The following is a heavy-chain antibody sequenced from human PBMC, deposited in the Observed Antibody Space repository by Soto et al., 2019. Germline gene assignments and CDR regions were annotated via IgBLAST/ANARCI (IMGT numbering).Heavy chain of an antibody. D-gene: IGHD1-1*01. CDR1: GYTFSTYA. CDR3: ARGKGMEENYYYYGMDV. Sequence: APVKVSCKASGYTFSTYALHWVRQAPGQGPERMGWINGGNGHTRYSQKFKDRVTISRDTPASTAYMELSGLRSEDTAVYYCARGKGMEENYYYYGMDVWGQGTTVTVSS. CDR2: INGGNGHT. J-gene: IGHJ6*02. V-gene: IGHV1-3*01.